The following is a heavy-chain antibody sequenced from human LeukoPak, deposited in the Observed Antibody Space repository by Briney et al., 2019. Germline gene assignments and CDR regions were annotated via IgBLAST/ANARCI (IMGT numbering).Heavy chain of an antibody. Sequence: GGSLRLSCVASGFNFSSASMNWVRQAPGKGLEWVSSISSSSSYIYYADSVKGRFTISRDNAKNSLYLQMNSLRAEDTAVYYCARSNYYDILTGYYTVDYWGQGTLVTVSS. CDR1: GFNFSSAS. V-gene: IGHV3-21*01. CDR2: ISSSSSYI. D-gene: IGHD3-9*01. CDR3: ARSNYYDILTGYYTVDY. J-gene: IGHJ4*02.